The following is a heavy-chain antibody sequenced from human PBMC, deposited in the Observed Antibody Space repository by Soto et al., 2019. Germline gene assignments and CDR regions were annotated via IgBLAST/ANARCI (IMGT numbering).Heavy chain of an antibody. CDR2: ISVSGVST. CDR1: GFTFSSYA. Sequence: GGSLRLSCAASGFTFSSYAMSWVCQAPGKGLEWVSAISVSGVSTYYADSMKGRFTISRENSKNKLYMQRNSLSAEDTAVYYCAKSGRITIFGVYYYGMDVWSQGTTVTVS. V-gene: IGHV3-23*01. J-gene: IGHJ6*01. CDR3: AKSGRITIFGVYYYGMDV. D-gene: IGHD3-3*01.